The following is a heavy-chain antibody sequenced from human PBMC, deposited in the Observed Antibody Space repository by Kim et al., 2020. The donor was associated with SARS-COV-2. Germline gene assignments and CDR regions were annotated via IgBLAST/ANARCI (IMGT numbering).Heavy chain of an antibody. CDR2: ST. Sequence: STYYNPSLKSRVTISVDTSKNQFSLKLSSVTAADTAVYYCARDWSGTTDYWGQGTLVTVSS. V-gene: IGHV4-39*02. CDR3: ARDWSGTTDY. D-gene: IGHD3-3*01. J-gene: IGHJ4*02.